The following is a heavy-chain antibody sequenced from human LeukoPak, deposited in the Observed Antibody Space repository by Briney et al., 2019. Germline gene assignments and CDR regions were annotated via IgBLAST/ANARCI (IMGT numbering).Heavy chain of an antibody. D-gene: IGHD3-16*01. J-gene: IGHJ4*02. V-gene: IGHV4-61*01. Sequence: ESSETLSLTCTVSGGSVSSGSYYWSWIRQPPGKGLEWIGYIYYSGSTNYNPSLKSRVTISVDTSKNQFSLKLSSVTAADTAVYYCARDLRAAYWGQGTLVTVSS. CDR3: ARDLRAAY. CDR1: GGSVSSGSYY. CDR2: IYYSGST.